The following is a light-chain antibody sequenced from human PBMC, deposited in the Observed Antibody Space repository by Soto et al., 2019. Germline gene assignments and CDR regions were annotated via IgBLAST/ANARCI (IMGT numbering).Light chain of an antibody. V-gene: IGLV2-14*01. CDR2: KVT. CDR1: SSDVGGYHY. CDR3: SSYTTTSTWV. J-gene: IGLJ3*02. Sequence: QSALTQPASVSGSAGQSITISCTGTSSDVGGYHYVSWYQQHPGTAPKLIIYKVTNRPSGISTRFSGSKSGNTASLTISGLHADDEADYYCSSYTTTSTWVFGGGTKLTVL.